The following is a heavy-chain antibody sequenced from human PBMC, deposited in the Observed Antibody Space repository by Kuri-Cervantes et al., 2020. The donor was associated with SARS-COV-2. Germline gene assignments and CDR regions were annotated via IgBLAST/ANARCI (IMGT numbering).Heavy chain of an antibody. Sequence: GESLKISCAASGFTFSSYAMHWVRQAPGKGPEWVSGFSGSGTNSDYAESVRGRFTISRDNSKNTLFLQMSSLRAEDAAVYYCAGLIAPGESSGSGWNDYWGQGTLVTVSS. J-gene: IGHJ4*02. CDR2: FSGSGTNS. CDR1: GFTFSSYA. CDR3: AGLIAPGESSGSGWNDY. V-gene: IGHV3-23*01. D-gene: IGHD6-19*01.